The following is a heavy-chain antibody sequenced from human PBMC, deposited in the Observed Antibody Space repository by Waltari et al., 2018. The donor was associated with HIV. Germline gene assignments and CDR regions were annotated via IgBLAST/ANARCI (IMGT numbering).Heavy chain of an antibody. D-gene: IGHD1-1*01. J-gene: IGHJ3*02. V-gene: IGHV1-46*01. CDR3: ATQQRRAFDI. Sequence: VQLLQSGAEVKKPGASVRVSCKASGYTFTRYYMHWVRQAPAQGLEWMGLISPSGGSTTYAQNFQGRVTMTRDTSSSTVYMELSSLTSEDTAVYYCATQQRRAFDIWGLGTMVAVSS. CDR1: GYTFTRYY. CDR2: ISPSGGST.